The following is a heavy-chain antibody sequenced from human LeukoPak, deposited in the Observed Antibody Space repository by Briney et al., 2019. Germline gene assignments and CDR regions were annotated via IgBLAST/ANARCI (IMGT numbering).Heavy chain of an antibody. Sequence: ASVTLSCKAYGYTFTNYYMDWVRLAPGQGLEWMGVINPSGGSTSYAQNFQGRVTMTRDTSTSTVYMELSSLRSEDTAVYYCAREPYDSSGYEYFQHWGQGNLVIVSS. D-gene: IGHD3-22*01. J-gene: IGHJ1*01. CDR3: AREPYDSSGYEYFQH. V-gene: IGHV1-46*01. CDR1: GYTFTNYY. CDR2: INPSGGST.